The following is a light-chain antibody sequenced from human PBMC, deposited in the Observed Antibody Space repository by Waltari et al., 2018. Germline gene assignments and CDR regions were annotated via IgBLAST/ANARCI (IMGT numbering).Light chain of an antibody. CDR3: QQYSNTPLP. Sequence: DIVMTQSPDSLAVSLGERATINCKSSRRVLSTSDNRNCLAWYQQKPGQPPKLRTYWAATPDTAIPDRVSASGSGTDFSLTITILQAEAVAVYYCQQYSNTPLPFGWAPRLETK. J-gene: IGKJ4*01. V-gene: IGKV4-1*01. CDR1: RRVLSTSDNRNC. CDR2: WAA.